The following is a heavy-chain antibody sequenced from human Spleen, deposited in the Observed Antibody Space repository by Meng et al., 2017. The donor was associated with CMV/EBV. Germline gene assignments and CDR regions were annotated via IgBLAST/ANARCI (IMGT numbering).Heavy chain of an antibody. CDR1: GGSFSGYY. Sequence: VSGGSFSGYYWSWIRQPPGKGLEWIGEINHSGSTNYNPSLKSRVTISVDTSKNQFSLKLSSVTAADTAVYYCARNHCSSTSCWFDYWGQGTLVTVSS. V-gene: IGHV4-34*01. CDR2: INHSGST. CDR3: ARNHCSSTSCWFDY. J-gene: IGHJ4*02. D-gene: IGHD2-2*01.